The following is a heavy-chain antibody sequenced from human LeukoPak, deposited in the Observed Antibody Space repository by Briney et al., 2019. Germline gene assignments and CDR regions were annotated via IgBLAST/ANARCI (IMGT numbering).Heavy chain of an antibody. CDR1: GGSFSGYY. CDR3: ARARGTVAIDY. J-gene: IGHJ4*02. V-gene: IGHV4-34*01. Sequence: SETLSLTCAVYGGSFSGYYWSWIRQPPGKGLEWIGEINHSGSINYSPSLKSRVTISVDTSKNQFSLKMRSVTAADTAVYYCARARGTVAIDYWGQGTLVTVST. D-gene: IGHD5-12*01. CDR2: INHSGSI.